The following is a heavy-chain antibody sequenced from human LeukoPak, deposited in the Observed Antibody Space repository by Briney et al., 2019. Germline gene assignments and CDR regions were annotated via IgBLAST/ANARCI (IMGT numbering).Heavy chain of an antibody. V-gene: IGHV3-48*03. CDR1: GFTFSSYE. D-gene: IGHD1-26*01. CDR2: ISSSGSTI. J-gene: IGHJ4*02. Sequence: PGGSLRLSCAASGFTFSSYEMNWVRQAPGKGLEWVSYISSSGSTIYYADSVKGRFTISRDNAKNSLYLQMNSLRAEDTAVYYCAKFRPATTSPQSDYWGQGTLVTVSS. CDR3: AKFRPATTSPQSDY.